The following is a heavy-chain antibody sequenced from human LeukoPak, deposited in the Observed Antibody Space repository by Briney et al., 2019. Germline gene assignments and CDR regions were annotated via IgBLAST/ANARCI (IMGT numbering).Heavy chain of an antibody. J-gene: IGHJ3*02. D-gene: IGHD3-10*01. CDR2: ISSSSSYT. CDR1: GFTFSDYY. Sequence: GGSLRLSCAASGFTFSDYYMSWIRQAPGKGLEWVSYISSSSSYTNYADSVKGRFTISRDNAKNTLYLQMNSLRAEATAVYYFARGRWLGGGGDAFGIWGQGKMVTGSS. CDR3: ARGRWLGGGGDAFGI. V-gene: IGHV3-11*05.